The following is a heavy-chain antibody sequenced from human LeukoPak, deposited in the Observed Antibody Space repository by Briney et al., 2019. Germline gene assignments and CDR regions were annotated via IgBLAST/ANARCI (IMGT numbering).Heavy chain of an antibody. D-gene: IGHD6-19*01. CDR1: GFAFRSHS. Sequence: GGSLRLSCVASGFAFRSHSMPWVRQAPGKGLEWVALLSYDGTKTYYADFAKGRFTISRDTSKDTLFLQMESLRPEDSAVYYCGRENGNQWPTEYWGQGTLVTVSS. CDR3: GRENGNQWPTEY. CDR2: LSYDGTKT. V-gene: IGHV3-30*04. J-gene: IGHJ4*02.